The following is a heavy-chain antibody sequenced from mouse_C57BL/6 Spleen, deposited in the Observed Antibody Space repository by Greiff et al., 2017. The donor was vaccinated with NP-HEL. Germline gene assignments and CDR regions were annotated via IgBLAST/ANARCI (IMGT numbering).Heavy chain of an antibody. CDR1: GYSITSGYY. D-gene: IGHD2-1*01. Sequence: EVKLMESGPGLVKPSQSLSLTCSVTGYSITSGYYWNWIRPLPGNKQEWMGKISYDGSNNYKQTLKNRISITRDTSKNQLFLKLNSVTTVDTATYYCSRDYYGNEEFAYWGQGTLVTVSA. J-gene: IGHJ3*01. CDR3: SRDYYGNEEFAY. V-gene: IGHV3-6*01. CDR2: ISYDGSN.